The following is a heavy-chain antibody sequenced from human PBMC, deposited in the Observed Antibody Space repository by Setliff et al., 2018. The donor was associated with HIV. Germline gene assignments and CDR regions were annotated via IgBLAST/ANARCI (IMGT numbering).Heavy chain of an antibody. CDR2: IYPDDSDT. J-gene: IGHJ4*02. D-gene: IGHD3-9*01. Sequence: GESLKISCKGSGYSFTSYWIGWVRQMPGKGLEWMGIIYPDDSDTRYSPSFQGRVTISADKSVSTAYLQWSSLKASDTAMYYCARQNILTGPLYWGQGTLVTVSS. CDR3: ARQNILTGPLY. V-gene: IGHV5-51*01. CDR1: GYSFTSYW.